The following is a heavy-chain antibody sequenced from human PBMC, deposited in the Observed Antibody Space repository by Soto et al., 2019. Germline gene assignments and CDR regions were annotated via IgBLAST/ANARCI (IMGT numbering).Heavy chain of an antibody. CDR1: GGSISSGGYY. V-gene: IGHV4-31*03. D-gene: IGHD3-22*01. CDR2: IYYSGST. CDR3: ARDRYYDSSGYSGFDY. J-gene: IGHJ4*02. Sequence: SETLSLTCTVSGGSISSGGYYWSWIRQHPGKGLEWIGYIYYSGSTYYNPSLKSRVTISVDTSKNQFSLKLSSVTAADTAVYYRARDRYYDSSGYSGFDYWGQGTLVTVSS.